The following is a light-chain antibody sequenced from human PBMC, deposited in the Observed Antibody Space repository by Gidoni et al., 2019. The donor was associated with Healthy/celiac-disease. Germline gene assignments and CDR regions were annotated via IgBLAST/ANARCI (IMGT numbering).Light chain of an antibody. CDR2: AAA. CDR1: QSISSY. Sequence: DIQMTQSPSSLSASVGDRVTITCRASQSISSYLHWYQQKPGKAPKLLIYAAASWQSGVPSSFSGSGSGTDFTLTISSLQPEDFATYYCQQSYSTSWTFGQGTKVESK. CDR3: QQSYSTSWT. V-gene: IGKV1-39*01. J-gene: IGKJ1*01.